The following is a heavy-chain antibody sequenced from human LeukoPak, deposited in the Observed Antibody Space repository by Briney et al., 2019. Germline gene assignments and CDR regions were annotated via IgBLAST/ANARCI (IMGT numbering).Heavy chain of an antibody. D-gene: IGHD2-21*02. J-gene: IGHJ6*04. CDR2: IYYSGST. V-gene: IGHV4-39*07. Sequence: LETLSLTCTVSGGSISSSSYYWGWIRQPPGKGLEWIGSIYYSGSTYYNPSLKSRVTISVDTSKNQFSLKLSSVTAADTAVYYCAREGYCGGDCYSGADVWGKGTTVTVSS. CDR1: GGSISSSSYY. CDR3: AREGYCGGDCYSGADV.